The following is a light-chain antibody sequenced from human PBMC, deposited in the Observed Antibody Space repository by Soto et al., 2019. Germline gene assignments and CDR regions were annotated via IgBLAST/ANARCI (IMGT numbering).Light chain of an antibody. V-gene: IGKV3-20*01. Sequence: EIVLTQSPGTLSLSPGERATLSCRASQSVDSSFLGWYQQKPGQSPRLLIYGASSRASGIPDRFSGSGSGTDFTLSINGLDPEDFAVYYCQQYGTVPWTFGQGTKVDNK. CDR3: QQYGTVPWT. CDR1: QSVDSSF. CDR2: GAS. J-gene: IGKJ1*01.